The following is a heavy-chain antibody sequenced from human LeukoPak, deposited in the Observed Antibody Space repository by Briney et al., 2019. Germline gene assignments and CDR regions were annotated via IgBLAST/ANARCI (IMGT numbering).Heavy chain of an antibody. D-gene: IGHD2-2*01. CDR1: GGSISSSSYY. V-gene: IGHV4-39*01. CDR3: ARHYQRTGPFDY. CDR2: IYYSGST. J-gene: IGHJ4*02. Sequence: SETLSLTCTVSGGSISSSSYYWGWIRQPPGKGLEWIGSIYYSGSTYYNPSLKSRVTISVDTSKNQFSLKLSSVTAADTAVYYCARHYQRTGPFDYWGQGTLVTVSS.